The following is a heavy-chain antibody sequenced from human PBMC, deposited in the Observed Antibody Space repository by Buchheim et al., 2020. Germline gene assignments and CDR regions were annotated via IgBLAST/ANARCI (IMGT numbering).Heavy chain of an antibody. Sequence: EVQLVESGGGLVQPGGSLRLSCAASGFTFSNYEMKWVRQAPGKGLEWLSYISSSGSGSTRYYADSVRGRFTISRDNAKNSLYLQMNSLRAEDTAVYYCARVGRDYDSSGFYPYYLDYWGQGTL. D-gene: IGHD3-22*01. CDR1: GFTFSNYE. V-gene: IGHV3-48*03. J-gene: IGHJ4*02. CDR3: ARVGRDYDSSGFYPYYLDY. CDR2: ISSSGSGSTR.